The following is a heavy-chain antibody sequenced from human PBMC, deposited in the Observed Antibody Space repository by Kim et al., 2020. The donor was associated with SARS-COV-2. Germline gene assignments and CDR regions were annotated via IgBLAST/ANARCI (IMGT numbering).Heavy chain of an antibody. J-gene: IGHJ6*01. V-gene: IGHV3-30*04. D-gene: IGHD3-10*01. CDR1: GFTFSSYA. CDR3: ARDKSVVVRGVQYYYYYG. Sequence: GGSLRLSCAASGFTFSSYAMHWVRQAPGKGLEWVAVISYDGSNKYYADSVKGRFTISRDNSKNTLYLQMNSLRAEDTAVYYCARDKSVVVRGVQYYYYYG. CDR2: ISYDGSNK.